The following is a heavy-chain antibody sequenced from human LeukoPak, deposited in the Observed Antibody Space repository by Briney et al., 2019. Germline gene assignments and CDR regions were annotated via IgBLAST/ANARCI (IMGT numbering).Heavy chain of an antibody. CDR3: ARGEGSSSSRRPLDS. CDR2: IYYTGNT. D-gene: IGHD6-13*01. CDR1: GGSISSYY. Sequence: SETLSLTCTVSGGSISSYYWSWIRQPPGKGLEWIGYIYYTGNTNYNPSLKSRLTISVDTSKNQFSLKLNSVTAADTAVYYCARGEGSSSSRRPLDSWGQGTLVTVSS. J-gene: IGHJ4*02. V-gene: IGHV4-59*01.